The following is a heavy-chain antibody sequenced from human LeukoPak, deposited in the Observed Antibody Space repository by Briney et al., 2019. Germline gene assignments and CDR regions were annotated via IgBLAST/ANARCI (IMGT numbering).Heavy chain of an antibody. J-gene: IGHJ4*02. CDR3: ARNYYYDSSGYYPPHDY. D-gene: IGHD3-22*01. CDR1: GFTFSSYS. Sequence: SGGSLRLSCAASGFTFSSYSMNWVRQAPGKGREWGSSISIGSSYIYYADSVKGRFTISRDNAKNSLYLQMNSLRAEDTAVYYCARNYYYDSSGYYPPHDYWGQGTLVTVSS. CDR2: ISIGSSYI. V-gene: IGHV3-21*01.